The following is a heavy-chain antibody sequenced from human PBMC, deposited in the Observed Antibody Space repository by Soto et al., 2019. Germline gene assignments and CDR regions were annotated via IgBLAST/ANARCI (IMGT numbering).Heavy chain of an antibody. CDR2: IYYSGST. J-gene: IGHJ6*02. CDR3: ARASDYYGMDV. Sequence: TLSLTCTVSGGSISSYYRSWIRQPPGKGLEWIGYIYYSGSTNYNPSLKSRVTISVDTSKNQFSLKLSSVTAADTAVYYCARASDYYGMDVWGQGTTVTVSS. V-gene: IGHV4-59*01. CDR1: GGSISSYY.